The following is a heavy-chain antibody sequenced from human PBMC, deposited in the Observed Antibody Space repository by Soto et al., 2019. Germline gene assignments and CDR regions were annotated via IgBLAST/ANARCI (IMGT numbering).Heavy chain of an antibody. V-gene: IGHV1-58*01. J-gene: IGHJ3*02. CDR2: IVVGSGNT. CDR3: AADHGIAVAGDAFDI. CDR1: GFTFTSSA. D-gene: IGHD6-19*01. Sequence: SVKVSCKASGFTFTSSAVQWVRQARGQRLERIGWIVVGSGNTNYAQRFQERVTITRDMSTSTAYMELSSLRSEDTAVYYCAADHGIAVAGDAFDIWGQGTMVTVSS.